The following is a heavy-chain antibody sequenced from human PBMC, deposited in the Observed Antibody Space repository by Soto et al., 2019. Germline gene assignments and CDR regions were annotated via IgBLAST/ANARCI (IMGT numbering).Heavy chain of an antibody. Sequence: SETLSLTCTVSGGSISSSSYYWGGIRQPPGKGLEWIGSIYYSGSTYYNPSLKSRVTISVDTSKNQFSLKLSSVTAADTAVYYCASYCSGGSCYTLYAFDIWGQGTMVTVS. CDR2: IYYSGST. CDR1: GGSISSSSYY. J-gene: IGHJ3*02. V-gene: IGHV4-39*01. CDR3: ASYCSGGSCYTLYAFDI. D-gene: IGHD2-15*01.